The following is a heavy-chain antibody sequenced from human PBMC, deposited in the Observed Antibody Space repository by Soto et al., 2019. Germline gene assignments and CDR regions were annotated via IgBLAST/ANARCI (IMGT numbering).Heavy chain of an antibody. CDR3: AKGPESNYYYYYMDV. V-gene: IGHV3-23*01. CDR2: ISGSGGST. J-gene: IGHJ6*03. CDR1: GFTFSSYA. Sequence: GGSLRLSCAASGFTFSSYAMSWVRQAPGKGLEWVSAISGSGGSTYYADSVKGRFTISRDNSKNTLYLQMNSLRAEDTAVYYCAKGPESNYYYYYMDVWGKGTTVTVSS. D-gene: IGHD6-6*01.